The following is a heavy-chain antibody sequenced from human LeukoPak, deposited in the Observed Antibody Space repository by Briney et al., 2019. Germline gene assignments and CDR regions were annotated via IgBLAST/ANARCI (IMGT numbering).Heavy chain of an antibody. D-gene: IGHD3-22*01. Sequence: GGSLRLSCAASGFTFSSYAMSWVRQAPGKGLEWVSAISGSGGSTYYADSVKGRFTISRDNSKNTLYLQMNSLRAEDTAVYYCARRNYYDSSGYFHFDYWGQGTLVTVSS. CDR1: GFTFSSYA. CDR3: ARRNYYDSSGYFHFDY. J-gene: IGHJ4*02. V-gene: IGHV3-23*01. CDR2: ISGSGGST.